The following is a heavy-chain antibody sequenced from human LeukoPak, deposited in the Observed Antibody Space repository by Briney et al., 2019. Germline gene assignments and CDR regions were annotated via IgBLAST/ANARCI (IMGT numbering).Heavy chain of an antibody. Sequence: SETLSLTCAVYGGSFSGYYWSWIRQLPGKGLEWIGEINHSGSTNYNPSLKSRVTISVDTSKNQFSLKLSSVTAADTAVYYCARSKPLRYCSSTSCYTSGLGAGYWFDPWGQGTLVTVSS. J-gene: IGHJ5*02. CDR1: GGSFSGYY. CDR3: ARSKPLRYCSSTSCYTSGLGAGYWFDP. V-gene: IGHV4-34*01. CDR2: INHSGST. D-gene: IGHD2-2*02.